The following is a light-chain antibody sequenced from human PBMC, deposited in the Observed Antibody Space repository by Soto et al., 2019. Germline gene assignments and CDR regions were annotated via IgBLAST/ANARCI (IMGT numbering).Light chain of an antibody. CDR2: GAS. CDR1: QSVSSD. Sequence: EIVMTQSPATLSVSPGERATLSCRASQSVSSDLAWYEQKPGQAPRLLIYGASTRATGIPARFSGSGSGTEFTLTISSLQSGDFAVYYCQQYNNWPPITFGQGTRLEIK. CDR3: QQYNNWPPIT. J-gene: IGKJ5*01. V-gene: IGKV3-15*01.